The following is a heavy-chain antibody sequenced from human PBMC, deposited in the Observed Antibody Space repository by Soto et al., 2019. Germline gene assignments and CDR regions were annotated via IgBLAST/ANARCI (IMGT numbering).Heavy chain of an antibody. CDR3: ARTNTAMANYYYGMDV. Sequence: SQTLSLTCAISGDSVSSNSAAWNWIRQFPSRDLEWLGRTYYRSKWYNDYAVSVKSRITINPDTSKNQFSLQLNSVTPEDTAVYYCARTNTAMANYYYGMDVWGQGTTVTVSS. J-gene: IGHJ6*02. D-gene: IGHD5-18*01. CDR2: TYYRSKWYN. V-gene: IGHV6-1*01. CDR1: GDSVSSNSAA.